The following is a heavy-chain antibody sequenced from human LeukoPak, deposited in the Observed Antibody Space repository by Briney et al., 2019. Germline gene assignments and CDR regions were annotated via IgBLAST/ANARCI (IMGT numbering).Heavy chain of an antibody. J-gene: IGHJ4*02. D-gene: IGHD2-8*01. CDR3: ARVGGGYCTNGVCSPESGYDS. Sequence: ASVKVSCKASGGTFSSYAISWVRQAPGQGLEWMGGIIPIFGTGNYAQKFQGRVTITTDESTSTAYMELSSLRSEDTAVYYCARVGGGYCTNGVCSPESGYDSWGPGTLVTVSS. CDR1: GGTFSSYA. CDR2: IIPIFGTG. V-gene: IGHV1-69*05.